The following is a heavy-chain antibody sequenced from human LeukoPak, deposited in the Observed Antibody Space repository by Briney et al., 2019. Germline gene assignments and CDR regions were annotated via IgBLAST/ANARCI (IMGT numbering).Heavy chain of an antibody. CDR1: GGSISSGDYY. J-gene: IGHJ3*02. D-gene: IGHD3-3*01. Sequence: SQTLSLTCTVSGGSISSGDYYWSWIRQPPGKGLEWIGYFYYSGSTYYNPSLKSRVTISVDTSKNQFSLKLSSVTAADTAVYYCASDLYYDFWSGDDAFDIWGQGTMVTVSS. CDR3: ASDLYYDFWSGDDAFDI. V-gene: IGHV4-30-4*08. CDR2: FYYSGST.